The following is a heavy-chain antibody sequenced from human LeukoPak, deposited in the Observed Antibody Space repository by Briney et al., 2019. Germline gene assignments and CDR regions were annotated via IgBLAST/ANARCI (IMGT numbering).Heavy chain of an antibody. CDR3: ARVTSPARRGRTLVAAAATPFDY. V-gene: IGHV1-46*01. CDR2: INPGGGRT. CDR1: GYTFTDYY. J-gene: IGHJ4*02. Sequence: GASVKVSCKAFGYTFTDYYVHWVRRAPGLGLEWMGVINPGGGRTTYAQKFQDRVNMTRDTSTSTVYMELSGLTSADTAVYFCARVTSPARRGRTLVAAAATPFDYWGQGTLVTVSS. D-gene: IGHD2-15*01.